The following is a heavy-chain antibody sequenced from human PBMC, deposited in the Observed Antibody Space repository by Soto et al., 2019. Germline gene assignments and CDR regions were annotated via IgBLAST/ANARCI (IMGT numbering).Heavy chain of an antibody. V-gene: IGHV3-7*01. Sequence: GGSLRLSCAASGFTFSSYWMSWVRQAPGKGLEWVANIKQDGSEEYYVDSVKGRLTISRDNAKNSLYLQMNSLRAEDTAVYYCARDFGYCNDASCSFYLDYWGQGTLVTVSS. J-gene: IGHJ4*02. CDR2: IKQDGSEE. D-gene: IGHD2-15*01. CDR1: GFTFSSYW. CDR3: ARDFGYCNDASCSFYLDY.